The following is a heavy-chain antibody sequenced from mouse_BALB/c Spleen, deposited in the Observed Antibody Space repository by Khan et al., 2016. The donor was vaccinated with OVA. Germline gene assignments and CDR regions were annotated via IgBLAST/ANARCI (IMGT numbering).Heavy chain of an antibody. J-gene: IGHJ2*01. V-gene: IGHV1-20*02. CDR2: INPHIGET. Sequence: VQLKESGPELVKPAASVKISCKASGYSFTGYFMNWVMQSHGKSLEWIGRINPHIGETLYNQKFKGKATLTVDESSRPAHMELRSLATEDSAIYYCARKNGSDFDYWGQGTTLTVSS. CDR1: GYSFTGYF. D-gene: IGHD1-1*01. CDR3: ARKNGSDFDY.